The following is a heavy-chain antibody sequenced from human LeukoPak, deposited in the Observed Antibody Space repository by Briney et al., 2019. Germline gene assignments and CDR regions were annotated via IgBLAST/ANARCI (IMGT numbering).Heavy chain of an antibody. CDR1: GGTFSSYA. CDR2: IIPIFGTA. CDR3: AREGYYDINDAFDI. V-gene: IGHV1-69*13. Sequence: SVKVSCKASGGTFSSYAISWVRQAPGQGLEWMGGIIPIFGTANYARKFQGRVTITADESTSTAYMELSSLRSEDTAVYYCAREGYYDINDAFDIWGQGTMVTVSS. D-gene: IGHD3-9*01. J-gene: IGHJ3*02.